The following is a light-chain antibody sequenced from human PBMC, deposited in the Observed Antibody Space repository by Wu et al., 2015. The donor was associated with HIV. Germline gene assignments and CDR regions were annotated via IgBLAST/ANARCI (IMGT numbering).Light chain of an antibody. Sequence: DIQMTQSPSSLSASVGDRVTITCRASQSISTYLSWYQQKPGKAPKLLIYAASNLQNGVPSRFSGSGSGTDFTLTISSLQPEDFAIYYCQQSYTTPLTFGPGTKVDIK. CDR3: QQSYTTPLT. J-gene: IGKJ3*01. V-gene: IGKV1-39*01. CDR1: QSISTY. CDR2: AAS.